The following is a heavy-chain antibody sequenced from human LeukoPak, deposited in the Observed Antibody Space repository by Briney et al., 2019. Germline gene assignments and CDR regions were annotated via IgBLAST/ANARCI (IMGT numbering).Heavy chain of an antibody. CDR1: GGSISISSYY. V-gene: IGHV4-39*07. CDR2: IYYSGST. D-gene: IGHD2-2*02. CDR3: ARDRRHCSSTSCYTGLYYYYYMDV. J-gene: IGHJ6*03. Sequence: SETLSLTCTASGGSISISSYYWGWIRHPPGKGLEWIGSIYYSGSTYFNPSLKSRVTISVDTSKNQFSLKLSSVTAADTAVYDCARDRRHCSSTSCYTGLYYYYYMDVWGKGTTVTVSS.